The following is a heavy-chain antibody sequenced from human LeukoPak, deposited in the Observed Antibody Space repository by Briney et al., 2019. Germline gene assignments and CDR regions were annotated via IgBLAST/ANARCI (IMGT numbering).Heavy chain of an antibody. D-gene: IGHD4-17*01. Sequence: GASVKVSCKASGYTFTGYYMHWVRQAPGQGLEWMGWINPNSGGTNYAQKFQGRVTMTRDTSISTAYMELSRLRSDDTAVYYCARDLSGDYGLYYFDYWGQGTLVTVSS. V-gene: IGHV1-2*02. CDR1: GYTFTGYY. CDR2: INPNSGGT. CDR3: ARDLSGDYGLYYFDY. J-gene: IGHJ4*02.